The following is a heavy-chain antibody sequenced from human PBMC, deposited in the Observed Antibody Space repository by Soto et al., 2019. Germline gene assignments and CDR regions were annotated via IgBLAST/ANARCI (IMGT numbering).Heavy chain of an antibody. CDR3: ARDGDGRMTTNPYSFTGMDV. V-gene: IGHV4-59*01. CDR2: VFYTGRA. J-gene: IGHJ6*02. CDR1: GGSLGSYY. Sequence: QVQLQESGPGLVEASETLSLTCTVSGGSLGSYYWSWIRQPPGKGLEWIGYVFYTGRANYNASLKSRVSISLYPSNYQSSLKLSSVTAADTAVYYFARDGDGRMTTNPYSFTGMDVWGPGTTVTVS. D-gene: IGHD4-4*01.